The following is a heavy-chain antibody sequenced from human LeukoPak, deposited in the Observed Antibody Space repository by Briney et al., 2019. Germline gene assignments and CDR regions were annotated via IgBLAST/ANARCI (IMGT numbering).Heavy chain of an antibody. J-gene: IGHJ6*02. CDR3: ARDWGGGAYYYGMDV. D-gene: IGHD2-21*01. CDR1: GGTFSSYA. V-gene: IGHV1-69*01. Sequence: SVKVSCKASGGTFSSYAISWVRQAPGQGLEWMGGIIPIFGTANYAQKFQGRVTITADESTSTAYMELSSLRSEDTAVYYCARDWGGGAYYYGMDVWGQGTTVTVSS. CDR2: IIPIFGTA.